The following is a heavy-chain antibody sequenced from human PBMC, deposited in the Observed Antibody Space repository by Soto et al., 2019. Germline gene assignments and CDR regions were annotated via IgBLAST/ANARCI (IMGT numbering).Heavy chain of an antibody. Sequence: DVQLVESGGGLVRPGGSLRLSCAVSGLTFSGYGMNLFLQTPGKGLEWISHMSGGFRTTIHYADSVKGRFTISRDNGQSSMSMQMNTLTDGGTGVYYCDLSRDGSNYGYYSALDVWGQATAVTVSS. V-gene: IGHV3-48*02. CDR3: DLSRDGSNYGYYSALDV. CDR1: GLTFSGYG. CDR2: MSGGFRTTI. D-gene: IGHD3-10*01. J-gene: IGHJ6*02.